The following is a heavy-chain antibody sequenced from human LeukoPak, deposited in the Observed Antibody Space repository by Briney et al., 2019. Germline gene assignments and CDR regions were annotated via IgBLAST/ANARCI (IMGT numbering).Heavy chain of an antibody. CDR3: ARGLIAARPVNWIDP. CDR2: IYYSGST. D-gene: IGHD6-6*01. J-gene: IGHJ5*02. V-gene: IGHV4-31*03. CDR1: GGSISSGGYY. Sequence: PSETLSLTCTVSGGSISSGGYYWSWIRQHPGKGLEWIGYIYYSGSTYYNPSLKSRVTISVDTSKNQFSLKLSSVTAADTAVYYCARGLIAARPVNWIDPWGQGTLVTVSS.